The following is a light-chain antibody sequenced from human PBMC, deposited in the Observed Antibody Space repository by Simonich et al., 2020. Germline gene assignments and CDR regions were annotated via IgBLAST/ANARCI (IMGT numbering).Light chain of an antibody. J-gene: IGLJ3*02. V-gene: IGLV4-69*01. CDR3: QTWGTGYWV. CDR1: SGHSSSA. CDR2: LNRDGSH. Sequence: QLVLTQSPSASASLGASVKLTCTLSSGHSSSAIAWLQQQPEKGPRYLMKLNRDGSHSKGDGIPDRFSGSSSGAERYLTISSLQSEDEADYYCQTWGTGYWVFGGGTKLTVL.